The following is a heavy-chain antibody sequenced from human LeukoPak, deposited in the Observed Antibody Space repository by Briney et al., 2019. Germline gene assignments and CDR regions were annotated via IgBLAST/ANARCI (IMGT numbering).Heavy chain of an antibody. CDR2: INHSGST. Sequence: SETLSLTCAVYGGSFSGYYWSWIRQPPGKGLEWIGEINHSGSTNYNPSLKSRVTISVDTSKNQFSLKLSSVTAADTAVYYCARQIDYYDSSGYFPDLWGRGTLVTVSS. J-gene: IGHJ2*01. CDR1: GGSFSGYY. D-gene: IGHD3-22*01. V-gene: IGHV4-34*01. CDR3: ARQIDYYDSSGYFPDL.